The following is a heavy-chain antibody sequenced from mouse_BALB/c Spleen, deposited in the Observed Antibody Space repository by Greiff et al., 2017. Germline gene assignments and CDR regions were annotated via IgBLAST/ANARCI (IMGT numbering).Heavy chain of an antibody. CDR2: ISSGGGST. Sequence: EVQVVESGGGLVKPGGSLKLSCAASGFAFSSYDMSWVRQTPEKRLEWVAYISSGGGSTYYPDTVKGRFTISRDNAKNTLYLQMSSLKSEDTAMYYCARQGAYYAMDYWGQGTSVTVSS. J-gene: IGHJ4*01. V-gene: IGHV5-12-1*01. CDR3: ARQGAYYAMDY. CDR1: GFAFSSYD.